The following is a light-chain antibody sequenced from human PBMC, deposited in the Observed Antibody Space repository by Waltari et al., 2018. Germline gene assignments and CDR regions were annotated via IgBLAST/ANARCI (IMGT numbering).Light chain of an antibody. Sequence: DIVMTQSPDSLAVSLGERATINCKSSQSVLYSVYNKNYLVWYQQKPGQPPKLLFYWASTRESGVPDRFSVSGSGTDFTLTISSLQAEDVAVYYCQQYYSSPLTFGGGTKVEIK. CDR3: QQYYSSPLT. J-gene: IGKJ4*01. V-gene: IGKV4-1*01. CDR1: QSVLYSVYNKNY. CDR2: WAS.